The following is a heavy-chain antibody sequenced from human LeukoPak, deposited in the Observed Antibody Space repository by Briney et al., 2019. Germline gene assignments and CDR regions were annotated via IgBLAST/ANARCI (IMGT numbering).Heavy chain of an antibody. CDR2: INPNSGGT. J-gene: IGHJ1*01. V-gene: IGHV1-2*02. D-gene: IGHD6-19*01. CDR1: GYTFTSYY. Sequence: ASVTVSCKASGYTFTSYYMHWVRQAPGQGLEWMGWINPNSGGTNYAQKFQGRVTMTRDTSISTAYMELSRLRSDDTAVYYCARVGSSGWYGEYFQHWGQGTLVTVSS. CDR3: ARVGSSGWYGEYFQH.